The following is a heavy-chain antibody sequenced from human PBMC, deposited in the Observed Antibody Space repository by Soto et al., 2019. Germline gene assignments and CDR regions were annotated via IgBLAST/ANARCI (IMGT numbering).Heavy chain of an antibody. D-gene: IGHD5-12*01. CDR2: IYYSGST. J-gene: IGHJ4*02. CDR3: ARGIGYNSFPSDY. CDR1: GGSISSYY. Sequence: PSETLSLTCTVSGGSISSYYWSWIRRPPGKGLEWIGYIYYSGSTNYNPSLKSRVTISVDTSKNQFSLKLSSVTAADTAVYYCARGIGYNSFPSDYWGQGTLVTVYS. V-gene: IGHV4-59*01.